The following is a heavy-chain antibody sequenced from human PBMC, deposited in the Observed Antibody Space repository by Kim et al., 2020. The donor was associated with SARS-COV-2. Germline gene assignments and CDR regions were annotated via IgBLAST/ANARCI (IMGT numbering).Heavy chain of an antibody. D-gene: IGHD6-6*01. V-gene: IGHV4-34*01. CDR1: GGSFSGYY. CDR2: INHSGST. CDR3: ARGRSIAARHENAFDI. Sequence: SETLSLTCAVYGGSFSGYYWSWIRQPPGKGLEWIGEINHSGSTNYNPSLKSRVTISVDTSKNQFSLKLSSVTAADTAVYYCARGRSIAARHENAFDIWGQGTMVTVSS. J-gene: IGHJ3*02.